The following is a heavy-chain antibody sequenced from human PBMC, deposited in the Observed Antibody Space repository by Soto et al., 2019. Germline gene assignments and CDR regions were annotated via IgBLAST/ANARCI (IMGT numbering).Heavy chain of an antibody. CDR2: IIPIVETP. CDR1: GGTFNSYD. V-gene: IGHV1-69*01. CDR3: ARLSRPNYYDTSGFFKDNWFDP. D-gene: IGHD3-22*01. Sequence: QVQLVQSGAEVKKPGSSMKVSCKASGGTFNSYDINWVRQAPGQGLEWMGGIIPIVETPKYAQKFQGRVTITADESTNTVYMELSSLRSEDTAMYYCARLSRPNYYDTSGFFKDNWFDPWGRGTLVTVSS. J-gene: IGHJ5*02.